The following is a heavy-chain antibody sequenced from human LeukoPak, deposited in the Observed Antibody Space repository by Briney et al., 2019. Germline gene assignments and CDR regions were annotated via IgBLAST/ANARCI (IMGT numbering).Heavy chain of an antibody. Sequence: VRSLRLSCEASGFTFSNYWMSWVRQAPGKGLEWVANIKEDGSEKYHVDSVMGRFTISRDNAKNSLYLQMNSLRVEDTAVYYCARDKELGSQRGSSFDYWGQGTLLTVSS. V-gene: IGHV3-7*01. J-gene: IGHJ4*02. CDR3: ARDKELGSQRGSSFDY. D-gene: IGHD1-7*01. CDR2: IKEDGSEK. CDR1: GFTFSNYW.